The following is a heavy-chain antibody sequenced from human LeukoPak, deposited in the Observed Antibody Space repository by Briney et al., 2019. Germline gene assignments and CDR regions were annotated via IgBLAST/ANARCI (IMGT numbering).Heavy chain of an antibody. CDR3: AKDTYYYDSSGYEGPSFDY. V-gene: IGHV3-43*02. Sequence: GGSLRLSCAASGFTFDDYAMHWVRQAPGKGLEWVSLISGDGGSTYYADSVKGRFTISRGNSKNSLYLQMNSLRTEDTALYYCAKDTYYYDSSGYEGPSFDYWGQGTLVTVSS. CDR2: ISGDGGST. D-gene: IGHD3-22*01. CDR1: GFTFDDYA. J-gene: IGHJ4*02.